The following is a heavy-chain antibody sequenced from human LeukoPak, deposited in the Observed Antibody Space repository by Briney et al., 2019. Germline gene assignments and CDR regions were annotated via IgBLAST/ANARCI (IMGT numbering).Heavy chain of an antibody. V-gene: IGHV3-23*01. CDR3: AKDPRLTTVTPVVAGPDFDY. D-gene: IGHD4-17*01. J-gene: IGHJ4*02. CDR2: ISGSGGST. CDR1: GFTFSSYA. Sequence: GGSLRLSCAASGFTFSSYAMSWVRQAPGKGLEWVSAISGSGGSTYYADSVKGRFTISRDNSKNTLYLQMNSLRAEDTAVYYCAKDPRLTTVTPVVAGPDFDYWGQGTLVTVSS.